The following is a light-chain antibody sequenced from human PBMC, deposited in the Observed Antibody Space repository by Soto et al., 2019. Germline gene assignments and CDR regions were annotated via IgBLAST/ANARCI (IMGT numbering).Light chain of an antibody. CDR2: GAS. V-gene: IGKV3-15*01. CDR1: QSVRSN. Sequence: DIVMTQSPAPLSVSPGERAALSCRASQSVRSNLAWYQHKPGQAPRLLIYGASTRATGVPARFSGSGSGTEFTLTISSLQSEDFALYYCQQYNDWPRITFGQGTRLEIK. CDR3: QQYNDWPRIT. J-gene: IGKJ5*01.